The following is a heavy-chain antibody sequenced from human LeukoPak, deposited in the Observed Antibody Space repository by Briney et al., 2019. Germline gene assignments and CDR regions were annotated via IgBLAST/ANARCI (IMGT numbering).Heavy chain of an antibody. CDR3: ARDQGIVGAFDY. D-gene: IGHD3-22*01. V-gene: IGHV4-59*01. CDR2: IYYSGSTT. Sequence: PSETLSLTCTVSGGSISSYYWSWIRQPPGKGLEWIGYIYYSGSTTNYNPSLKSRVTISVDTSKNQFSLKLSSVTAADTAVYYCARDQGIVGAFDYWGQGTLVTVSS. CDR1: GGSISSYY. J-gene: IGHJ4*02.